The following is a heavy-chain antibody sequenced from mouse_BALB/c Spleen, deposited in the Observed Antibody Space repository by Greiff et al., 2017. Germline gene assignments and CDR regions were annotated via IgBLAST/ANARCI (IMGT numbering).Heavy chain of an antibody. Sequence: QVQLQQSGAELMKPGASVKISCKATGYTFSSYWIEWVKQRPGHGLEWIGEILPGSGSTNYNEKFKGKATFTADTSSNTAYMQLSSLTSEDSAVYYCARRYYGSSLYAMDYWGEGTSVTVSS. CDR1: GYTFSSYW. CDR2: ILPGSGST. D-gene: IGHD1-1*01. CDR3: ARRYYGSSLYAMDY. V-gene: IGHV1-9*01. J-gene: IGHJ4*01.